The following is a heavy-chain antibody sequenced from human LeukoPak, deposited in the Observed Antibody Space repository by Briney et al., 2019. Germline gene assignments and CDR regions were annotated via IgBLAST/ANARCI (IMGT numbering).Heavy chain of an antibody. CDR2: IRAYNGNT. CDR1: GYTFTSYG. V-gene: IGHV1-18*01. Sequence: ASVKVSCKASGYTFTSYGISWVRQAPGQGLEWMGWIRAYNGNTNYAQKLQRRVPMTTETSTSTAYMELRSLRSDDTAVYYCARDSVVGQQLVSSDNWFDPWGQGTLVTVSS. D-gene: IGHD6-13*01. J-gene: IGHJ5*02. CDR3: ARDSVVGQQLVSSDNWFDP.